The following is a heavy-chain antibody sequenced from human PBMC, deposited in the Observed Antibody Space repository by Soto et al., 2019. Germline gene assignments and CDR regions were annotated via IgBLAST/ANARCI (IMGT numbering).Heavy chain of an antibody. CDR2: ISGSGGST. D-gene: IGHD6-19*01. CDR1: GFTFTSFA. Sequence: EVQLLESGGGLVQPGGSLRLSCAASGFTFTSFAMTWVRQAPGKGLEWVSAISGSGGSTYYADSVKGRFTISRDNSKNTLYWRMNSLRAEDTAVYDCAKDPSSGWYVDSWGQGTLVTVSS. J-gene: IGHJ4*02. V-gene: IGHV3-23*01. CDR3: AKDPSSGWYVDS.